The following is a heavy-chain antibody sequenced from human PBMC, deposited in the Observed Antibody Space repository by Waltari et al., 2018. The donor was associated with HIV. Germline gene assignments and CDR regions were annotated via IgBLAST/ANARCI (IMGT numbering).Heavy chain of an antibody. CDR2: ISWNSESG. J-gene: IGHJ5*02. V-gene: IGHV3-9*01. Sequence: EGQLVESGGGLEQPGRSLTLSCVAYGFSFEDYAMHWVRQRPGKGLEWVSGISWNSESGTYAYAVTGQFTVSRDNARYSLYLHINSLRPDDTASYVCSKDSGDCYKQMNRFGPWGQGTQVSVSS. CDR1: GFSFEDYA. D-gene: IGHD2-21*01. CDR3: SKDSGDCYKQMNRFGP.